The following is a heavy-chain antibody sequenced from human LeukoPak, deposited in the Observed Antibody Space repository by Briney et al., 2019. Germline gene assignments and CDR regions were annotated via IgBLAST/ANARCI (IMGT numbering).Heavy chain of an antibody. CDR2: YSSRSGTI. D-gene: IGHD5-24*01. CDR3: AREFTQRWLLGAWFDY. V-gene: IGHV3-48*02. J-gene: IGHJ4*02. CDR1: GFTFSSYA. Sequence: QPRESLRLSCAASGFTFSSYAMSWVRQAPGKGLEWVSYYSSRSGTIYYKDSVKGRFTISRDNAKNSLYLQMNSLRDEDTAVYYCAREFTQRWLLGAWFDYWGQGTLVTVSS.